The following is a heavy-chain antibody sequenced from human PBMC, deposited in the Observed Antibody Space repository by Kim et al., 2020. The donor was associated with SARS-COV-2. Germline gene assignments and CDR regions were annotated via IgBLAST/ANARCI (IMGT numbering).Heavy chain of an antibody. D-gene: IGHD4-17*01. CDR2: IYYSGST. CDR3: ARGDYGDYPFDY. Sequence: SETLSLTCTVSGGSIRSSSYYWAWIRQPPGKGLEWIGSIYYSGSTYYNPSLKSRVTISVDTSNNQFSLKLSSVTAADTAVYYCARGDYGDYPFDYWGQGTLVTVSS. V-gene: IGHV4-39*07. J-gene: IGHJ4*02. CDR1: GGSIRSSSYY.